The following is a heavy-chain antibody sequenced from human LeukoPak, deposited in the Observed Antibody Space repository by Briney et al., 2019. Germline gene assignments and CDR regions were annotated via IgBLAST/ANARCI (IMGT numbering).Heavy chain of an antibody. CDR2: MNPNSGNT. J-gene: IGHJ5*02. CDR3: ARSRYNWNYRGKVNWFDP. D-gene: IGHD1-7*01. V-gene: IGHV1-8*01. CDR1: GYTFTSYD. Sequence: ASVKVSXKASGYTFTSYDINWVRQATGQGLEWMGWMNPNSGNTGYAQKFQGRVTMTRNTSISTAYMELSSLRSEDTAVYYCARSRYNWNYRGKVNWFDPWGQGTLVTVSS.